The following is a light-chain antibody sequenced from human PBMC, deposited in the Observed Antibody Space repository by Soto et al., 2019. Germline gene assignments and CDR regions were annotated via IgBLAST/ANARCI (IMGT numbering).Light chain of an antibody. V-gene: IGKV1-39*01. Sequence: DIQMTQSPSSLSASVGDRVTITCRASQSISGYLNWYQQKPGKAPKVLIYAASSLQSGVPSRFSGSGSGTDXTXXISXXQPXXFATYYCQQSYSTPFTFGPGTKVDIK. J-gene: IGKJ3*01. CDR2: AAS. CDR1: QSISGY. CDR3: QQSYSTPFT.